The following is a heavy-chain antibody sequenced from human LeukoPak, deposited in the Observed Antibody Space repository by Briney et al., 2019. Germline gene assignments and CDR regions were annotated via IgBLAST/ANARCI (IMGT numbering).Heavy chain of an antibody. V-gene: IGHV4-59*01. CDR1: GVSISSYY. D-gene: IGHD6-19*01. Sequence: TPSETLSLTCTVSGVSISSYYWSWIRQPPGKGLEWLGYIYYSGSTNNNPSLKSRVTISVDTSKNQFSLKLSSVTAADTAVYYCARARSSGFLFGPAYNWFDPWGQGTLVTVSS. CDR3: ARARSSGFLFGPAYNWFDP. CDR2: IYYSGST. J-gene: IGHJ5*02.